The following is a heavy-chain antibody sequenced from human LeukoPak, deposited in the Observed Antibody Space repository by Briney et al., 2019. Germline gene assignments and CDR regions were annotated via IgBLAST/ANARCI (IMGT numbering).Heavy chain of an antibody. CDR1: VVSISSSAW. D-gene: IGHD2-2*01. CDR2: IYHTGSP. CDR3: TRDPHCSSPNYPRDY. V-gene: IGHV4-4*02. Sequence: PSETLSLTCTVSVVSISSSAWLSWVRQPPGKGLEWIGEIYHTGSPNYNPSLKSRATISIDRSKNQFFLKLNSVTAADTAVYYCTRDPHCSSPNYPRDYWGQGTLVTVSS. J-gene: IGHJ4*02.